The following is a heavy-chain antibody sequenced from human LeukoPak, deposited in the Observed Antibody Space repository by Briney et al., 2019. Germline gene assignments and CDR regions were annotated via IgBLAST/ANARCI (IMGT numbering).Heavy chain of an antibody. CDR1: GFTFNSYP. J-gene: IGHJ6*02. CDR2: ISRNGGST. Sequence: GGSLRLSCSASGFTFNSYPVHWVRQAPGKGLEYVSGISRNGGSTYYADSVKGRFTISRHNSKNTLYLQMNSLRAEDTAVYYCARANWIPEGMDVWGQGTTVTVSS. CDR3: ARANWIPEGMDV. D-gene: IGHD1-20*01. V-gene: IGHV3-64*04.